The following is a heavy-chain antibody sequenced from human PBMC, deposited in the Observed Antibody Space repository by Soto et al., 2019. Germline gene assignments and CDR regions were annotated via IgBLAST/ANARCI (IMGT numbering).Heavy chain of an antibody. CDR1: GYTFTSYD. Sequence: ASVKVSCKASGYTFTSYDINWVRQATGQGLEWMGWMNPNSGNTGYAQKFQGRVTMTRNTSISTAYMELSSLRSEDTAVYYCARTKYYDFWSGYYRSPGSDPFDHCGQGTLSTDPS. J-gene: IGHJ4*03. CDR3: ARTKYYDFWSGYYRSPGSDPFDH. V-gene: IGHV1-8*01. D-gene: IGHD3-3*01. CDR2: MNPNSGNT.